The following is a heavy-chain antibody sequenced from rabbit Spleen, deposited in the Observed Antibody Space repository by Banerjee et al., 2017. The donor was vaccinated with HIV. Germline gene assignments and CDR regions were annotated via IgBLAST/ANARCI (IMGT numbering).Heavy chain of an antibody. CDR3: SRDVPDIIGWNFGV. Sequence: QEQLVESGGGLVQPEGSLTLTCKASGFSFTDKDVMCWVRQAPGKWLEWIECINSITGKAVYASWAKGRFALSRVSSTTVFLQMTSLTAADTATYFCSRDVPDIIGWNFGVWGPGALVTV. D-gene: IGHD1-1*01. CDR1: GFSFTDKDV. V-gene: IGHV1S45*01. J-gene: IGHJ4*02. CDR2: INSITGKA.